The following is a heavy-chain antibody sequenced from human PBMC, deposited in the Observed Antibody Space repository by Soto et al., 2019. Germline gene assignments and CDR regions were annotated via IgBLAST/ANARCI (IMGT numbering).Heavy chain of an antibody. CDR3: ARGWDSHFDL. D-gene: IGHD1-26*01. J-gene: IGHJ2*01. CDR1: SASISSSNW. Sequence: QVQLQESGPGLVKPSGTLSLTCDASSASISSSNWWTWVRQPPGKGLEWIGEIYHSGSTKYNPSLRSRATISGDTSRGQFSLRLSSVTAADTAVYYCARGWDSHFDLWGRGTLVTVSS. CDR2: IYHSGST. V-gene: IGHV4-4*02.